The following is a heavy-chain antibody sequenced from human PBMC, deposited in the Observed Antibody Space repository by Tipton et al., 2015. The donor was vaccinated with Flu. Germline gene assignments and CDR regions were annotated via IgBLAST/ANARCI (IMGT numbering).Heavy chain of an antibody. CDR3: ALFPVPARGYSPGGYFDY. Sequence: GLVKPSETLSLTCTVSGGSISSYYWSWIRQPPGKGLEWIGYIYYSGSTNYNPSLKSRVTISVDTSKNQFSLKLSSVTAADTAVYYCALFPVPARGYSPGGYFDYWGQGTLVTVSS. CDR1: GGSISSYY. CDR2: IYYSGST. D-gene: IGHD5-18*01. J-gene: IGHJ4*02. V-gene: IGHV4-59*01.